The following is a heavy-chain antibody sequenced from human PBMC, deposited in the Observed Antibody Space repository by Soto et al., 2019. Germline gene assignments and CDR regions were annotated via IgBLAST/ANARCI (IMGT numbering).Heavy chain of an antibody. CDR3: AKDGIELVPVAPFTWFDP. D-gene: IGHD2-2*01. Sequence: PGGSLRLSCAASGFTFSSYGMHWVRQAPGKGLEWVAVISFDGSNKYYADSVKGRFTISRDNSKNTLHLQMNSLRAEDTAVYYCAKDGIELVPVAPFTWFDPWGQGTLVTVSS. CDR1: GFTFSSYG. CDR2: ISFDGSNK. J-gene: IGHJ5*02. V-gene: IGHV3-30*18.